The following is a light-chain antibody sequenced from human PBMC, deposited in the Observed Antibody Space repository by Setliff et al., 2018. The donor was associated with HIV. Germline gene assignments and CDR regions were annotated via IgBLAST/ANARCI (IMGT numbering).Light chain of an antibody. J-gene: IGLJ1*01. Sequence: QSALTQPASVSGSPGQSITISCTGTSSDIGRYNLVSWYQQYPGKAPKLMIYQASKRPSGVPDRFSGSKSGNTASLTVSGLQAEDEAEYYCCSHAGTSYVFGTGTKVTVL. V-gene: IGLV2-23*01. CDR3: CSHAGTSYV. CDR1: SSDIGRYNL. CDR2: QAS.